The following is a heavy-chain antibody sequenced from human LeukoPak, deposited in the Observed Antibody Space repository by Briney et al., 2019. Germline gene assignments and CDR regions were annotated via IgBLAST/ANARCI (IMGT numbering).Heavy chain of an antibody. CDR2: TNLHGTAV. CDR1: GLSFSNYW. J-gene: IGHJ4*02. V-gene: IGHV3-74*01. Sequence: GGSLRLSCEVSGLSFSNYWIHWVRQAPGKGLVWVARTNLHGTAVDYADSVKGRFIISRANAKNTLFLQVNRLLVKDTAVYYCASAYTYVRLGDHWGQGTLVTVSS. D-gene: IGHD3-16*01. CDR3: ASAYTYVRLGDH.